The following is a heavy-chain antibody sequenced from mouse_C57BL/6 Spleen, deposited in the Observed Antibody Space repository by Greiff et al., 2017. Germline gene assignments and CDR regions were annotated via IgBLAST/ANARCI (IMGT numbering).Heavy chain of an antibody. Sequence: EVHLVESGGGLVKPGGSLKLSCAASGFTFSSYAMSWVRQTPEKRLEWVATISDGGSYTYYPDNVKGRFTISRDNAKNNLYLQMSHLKSEDTAMYYCARDGTIVTTHCYFDVWGTGTTVTVSS. D-gene: IGHD2-5*01. J-gene: IGHJ1*03. CDR3: ARDGTIVTTHCYFDV. CDR1: GFTFSSYA. CDR2: ISDGGSYT. V-gene: IGHV5-4*01.